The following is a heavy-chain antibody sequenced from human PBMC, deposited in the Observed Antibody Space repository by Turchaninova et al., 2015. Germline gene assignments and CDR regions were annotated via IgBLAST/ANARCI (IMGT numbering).Heavy chain of an antibody. CDR1: GFSPSTSGVG. CDR3: AHSHRYTSGWGVGFDM. V-gene: IGHV2-5*02. J-gene: IGHJ3*02. CDR2: IYWDGDK. D-gene: IGHD6-19*01. Sequence: QITLKESGPTLVKPTQTLPLTCTFTGFSPSTSGVGVGWIRQPPGKALEWLALIYWDGDKRYSPSLKSRLTITKDTSKNQVVLTMTNMDPVDTATYYCAHSHRYTSGWGVGFDMWGQGTMVTVSS.